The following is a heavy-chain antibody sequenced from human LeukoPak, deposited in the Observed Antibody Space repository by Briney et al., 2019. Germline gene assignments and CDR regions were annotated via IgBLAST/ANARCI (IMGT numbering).Heavy chain of an antibody. D-gene: IGHD6-13*01. Sequence: PSETLSLTCTVSGASISSYYWSWIQQPPGKGLEWIGYIYYGGTTNYNPSLKSRVTISVDTSKNQFSLKLSSVTAADTAVYYCATYSNSWYWFDPWGRGTLVTVSS. J-gene: IGHJ5*02. CDR2: IYYGGTT. CDR1: GASISSYY. V-gene: IGHV4-59*08. CDR3: ATYSNSWYWFDP.